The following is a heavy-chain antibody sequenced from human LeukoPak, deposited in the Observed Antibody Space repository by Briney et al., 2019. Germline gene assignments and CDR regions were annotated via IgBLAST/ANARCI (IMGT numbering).Heavy chain of an antibody. V-gene: IGHV3-9*01. CDR3: AKDNGYYFDY. Sequence: PGGSLRLSCAASGFTFHDYAMHWVRQAPGKGLEWVSGISWNSGTIVYADSVKGRFTISRDNAKISLSLQMNSLRPEDTALYYCAKDNGYYFDYWGQGSLVTVSS. J-gene: IGHJ4*02. CDR1: GFTFHDYA. CDR2: ISWNSGTI.